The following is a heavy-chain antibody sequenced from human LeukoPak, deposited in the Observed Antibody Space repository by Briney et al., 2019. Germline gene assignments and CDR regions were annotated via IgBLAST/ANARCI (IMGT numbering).Heavy chain of an antibody. D-gene: IGHD3-22*01. J-gene: IGHJ4*02. CDR2: ISGSGGST. CDR3: AKHTPLDYYDSSGYTLAD. V-gene: IGHV3-23*01. Sequence: LAGGSLRLSCAASGFTFSSYAMSWVRQAPGKGLEWVSAISGSGGSTYYADSVKGRFTISRDNSKNTLYLQMNSLRAEDTAVYYCAKHTPLDYYDSSGYTLADWGQGTLVTVSS. CDR1: GFTFSSYA.